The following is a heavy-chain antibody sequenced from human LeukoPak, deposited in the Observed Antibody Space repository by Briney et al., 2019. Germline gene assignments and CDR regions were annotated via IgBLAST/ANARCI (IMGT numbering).Heavy chain of an antibody. CDR2: IYYSGST. CDR1: SGSISSGGYY. CDR3: ARGHNSGWYNWFDP. Sequence: PSQTLSLTCTVSSGSISSGGYYWSWIRQLPGKGLEWIGYIYYSGSTSYNPSLKSRVTISVDTSKNQSSLTVSSVTAADTAVYYCARGHNSGWYNWFDPWGQGTLVTVSS. J-gene: IGHJ5*02. D-gene: IGHD6-19*01. V-gene: IGHV4-31*03.